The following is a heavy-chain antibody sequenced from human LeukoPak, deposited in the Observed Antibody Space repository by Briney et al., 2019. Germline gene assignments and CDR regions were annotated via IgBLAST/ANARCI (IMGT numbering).Heavy chain of an antibody. V-gene: IGHV3-21*01. J-gene: IGHJ6*02. CDR2: ISSSSSDI. D-gene: IGHD3-10*01. Sequence: GGSLRLSCAASGFTFSTYSMNWVRQATGKGLEWVSSISSSSSDIYYADSMKGRFTISRDNAKSSLYLQTNSLRAEDTAVYYCARFGELFTDDFYYGMDVWGQGTTVTVSS. CDR1: GFTFSTYS. CDR3: ARFGELFTDDFYYGMDV.